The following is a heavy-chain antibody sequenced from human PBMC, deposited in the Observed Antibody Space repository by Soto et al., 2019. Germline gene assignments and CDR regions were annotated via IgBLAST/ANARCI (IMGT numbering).Heavy chain of an antibody. CDR1: EFSVSSNY. Sequence: EVQLVESGGGLVQPGESLRLSCAASEFSVSSNYISWVRQAPGKGLEWVSVIYASGSTYYTDSVRGRFTISRDNSKNIVYLQMNCLRAEDTAVYYCARNPYCFTTGCYYTDYWGQGTLVTVSS. CDR3: ARNPYCFTTGCYYTDY. D-gene: IGHD2-2*01. CDR2: IYASGST. V-gene: IGHV3-66*01. J-gene: IGHJ4*02.